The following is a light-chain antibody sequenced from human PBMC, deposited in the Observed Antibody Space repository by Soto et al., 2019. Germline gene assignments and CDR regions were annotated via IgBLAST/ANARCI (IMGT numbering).Light chain of an antibody. CDR1: SSDVGGYNY. CDR2: EVS. V-gene: IGLV2-8*01. Sequence: QSALTQPPSASGSPGQSVTISCTGTSSDVGGYNYVSWYQQHPGKAPKFMIYEVSKRPSGVPDRFSGSKSGNTSSLTVSGLQADDEADYYCSSYAGSNNPVIVCGGTKLTVL. J-gene: IGLJ2*01. CDR3: SSYAGSNNPVI.